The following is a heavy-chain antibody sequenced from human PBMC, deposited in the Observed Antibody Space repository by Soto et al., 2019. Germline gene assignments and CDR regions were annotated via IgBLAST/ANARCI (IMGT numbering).Heavy chain of an antibody. CDR2: IIPIFGTA. Sequence: SVKVSCKASGCTFSSYAISCVRQAPGQGLEWMGGIIPIFGTANYAQRFQGRVTITADESTSTAYMELSSLRSEDTAVYYCARGWADYYYYYGMDVWGQGTTVTVSS. CDR1: GCTFSSYA. V-gene: IGHV1-69*13. J-gene: IGHJ6*02. CDR3: ARGWADYYYYYGMDV.